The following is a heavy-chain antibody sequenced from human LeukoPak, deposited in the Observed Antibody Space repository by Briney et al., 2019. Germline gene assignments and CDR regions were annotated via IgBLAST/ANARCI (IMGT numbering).Heavy chain of an antibody. Sequence: ASVTVSCKASGYTFTVYYMHWVRQAPGQGLEWMGWINPNSGGTNYAQKFQGRVTMTRDTSISTAYMELSRLRSDDTAVYYCARDVARVYNWFDPWGQGTLVTVSS. CDR1: GYTFTVYY. D-gene: IGHD5-12*01. J-gene: IGHJ5*02. CDR3: ARDVARVYNWFDP. CDR2: INPNSGGT. V-gene: IGHV1-2*02.